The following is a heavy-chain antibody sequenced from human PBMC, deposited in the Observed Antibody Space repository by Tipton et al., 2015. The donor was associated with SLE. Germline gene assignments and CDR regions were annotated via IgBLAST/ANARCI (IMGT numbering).Heavy chain of an antibody. CDR3: ATTPAAPVTENFDY. D-gene: IGHD4-23*01. J-gene: IGHJ4*02. CDR2: IKEDGSET. CDR1: GFSFNIYW. V-gene: IGHV3-7*01. Sequence: SLRLSCAASGFSFNIYWMTWVRQAPGKGLEWGANIKEDGSETYYVDSVQGRFTISRDNAKKTLYLQMNSLRLDDTAVYYCATTPAAPVTENFDYWGQGTVVTVSS.